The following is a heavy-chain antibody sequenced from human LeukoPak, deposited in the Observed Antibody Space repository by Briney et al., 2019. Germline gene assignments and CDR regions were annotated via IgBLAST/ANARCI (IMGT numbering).Heavy chain of an antibody. CDR1: GFTFSDYY. CDR3: ARGLTPDDIVVVPAD. V-gene: IGHV3-11*05. D-gene: IGHD2-2*01. CDR2: ISSSSSYT. J-gene: IGHJ4*01. Sequence: GGSVRLFCAASGFTFSDYYMSWIGQAPGKGLEWVSYISSSSSYTNYADSVKGRFTISRDNAKNSLYLQMNSLRAEDTAVYYCARGLTPDDIVVVPADWGHGSLVSVSS.